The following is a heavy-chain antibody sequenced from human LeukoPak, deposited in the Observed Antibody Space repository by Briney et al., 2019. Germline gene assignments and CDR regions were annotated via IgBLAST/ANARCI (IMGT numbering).Heavy chain of an antibody. V-gene: IGHV4-38-2*02. CDR2: IYHSGST. CDR1: GYSISSGYY. J-gene: IGHJ4*02. D-gene: IGHD6-13*01. CDR3: ARETSSWIDY. Sequence: SETLSLTCTVSGYSISSGYYWGWIRQPPGKGLEWIGSIYHSGSTYYNPSLKSRVTISVDRSKNQFSLKLSSVTAADTAVYYCARETSSWIDYWGQGTLVTVSS.